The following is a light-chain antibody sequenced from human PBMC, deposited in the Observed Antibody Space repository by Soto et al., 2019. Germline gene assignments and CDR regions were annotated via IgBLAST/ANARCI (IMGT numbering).Light chain of an antibody. CDR1: QSVSSSY. J-gene: IGKJ1*01. Sequence: EIVLTQSPATLSLSPGERATLSCRGSQSVSSSYLAWYQQKPGQAPRLLIYGASSRATGIPDRFSGSGSGTDFTLTISRLEPEDFAVYYCQQYGSSRWTFGQGTKVDIK. CDR3: QQYGSSRWT. CDR2: GAS. V-gene: IGKV3-20*01.